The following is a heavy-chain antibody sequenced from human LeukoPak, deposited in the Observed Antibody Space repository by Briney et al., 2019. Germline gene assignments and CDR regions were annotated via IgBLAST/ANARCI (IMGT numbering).Heavy chain of an antibody. Sequence: GASVKGSCKASGYTFTSYAMHWVRQAPGQRLEWMGGINAGNGNTKYSQKFQGRVTITRDTSASTAYMELSSRRSEYTAVYYCARDMYGSGSYYFDYWGQGTLVTVSS. J-gene: IGHJ4*02. D-gene: IGHD3-10*01. CDR1: GYTFTSYA. V-gene: IGHV1-3*01. CDR3: ARDMYGSGSYYFDY. CDR2: INAGNGNT.